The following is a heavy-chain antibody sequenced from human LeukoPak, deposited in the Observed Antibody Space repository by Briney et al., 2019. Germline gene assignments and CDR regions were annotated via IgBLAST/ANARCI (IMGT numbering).Heavy chain of an antibody. Sequence: GGSLRLSCAASGFTFSLYAMHWVRQAPGKGLEWVALIWYDGSKKYYADSVEGRFTISRDNSKNTLYLQMNSLRADDTAVYYCAKDLPYYYDSSGYYYPYYFDYWGQGTLVTVSS. D-gene: IGHD3-22*01. CDR3: AKDLPYYYDSSGYYYPYYFDY. V-gene: IGHV3-33*06. CDR2: IWYDGSKK. J-gene: IGHJ4*02. CDR1: GFTFSLYA.